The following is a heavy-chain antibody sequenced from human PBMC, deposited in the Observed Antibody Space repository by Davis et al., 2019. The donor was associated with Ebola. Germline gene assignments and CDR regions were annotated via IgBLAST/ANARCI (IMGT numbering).Heavy chain of an antibody. D-gene: IGHD6-13*01. J-gene: IGHJ4*02. V-gene: IGHV3-9*01. CDR1: GFTFGDYA. CDR2: ISWNSDSI. CDR3: ARDQSWSFDY. Sequence: SLKISCAGSGFTFGDYAMHWVRQAPGKGLEWVSGISWNSDSIVYADSVKGRFTISRDNSKNSLYLQMNSLGDEDTAVYYCARDQSWSFDYWGQGTLVTVSS.